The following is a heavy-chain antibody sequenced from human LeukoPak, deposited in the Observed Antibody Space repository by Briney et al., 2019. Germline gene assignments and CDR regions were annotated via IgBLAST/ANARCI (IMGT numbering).Heavy chain of an antibody. Sequence: GGSLRLSCAVSGFTFRSYWMSWVRQAPGKGLEWVANIKQDGSEKHCVDSVKGRFTISRDTAKNSLYLQTNSLRAEDTAVYYCARGLVYYDSSGYLIYYFDYWGQGTLVTVSS. CDR1: GFTFRSYW. D-gene: IGHD3-22*01. CDR3: ARGLVYYDSSGYLIYYFDY. J-gene: IGHJ4*02. CDR2: IKQDGSEK. V-gene: IGHV3-7*01.